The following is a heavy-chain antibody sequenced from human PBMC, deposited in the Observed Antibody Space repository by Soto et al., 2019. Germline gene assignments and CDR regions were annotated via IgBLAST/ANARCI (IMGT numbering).Heavy chain of an antibody. Sequence: QVQLQESGPGLVKPSETLSLTCTVSGGSISSYYWSWIRQPPGKGLEWIGYIYYSGSTNYNPSLRSRVTISVDTSKNPFSLQLSSVTAADTAVYYCARDRGCGGDCYSDYFDYWGQGTLVTVSS. J-gene: IGHJ4*02. D-gene: IGHD2-21*02. CDR3: ARDRGCGGDCYSDYFDY. CDR2: IYYSGST. CDR1: GGSISSYY. V-gene: IGHV4-59*01.